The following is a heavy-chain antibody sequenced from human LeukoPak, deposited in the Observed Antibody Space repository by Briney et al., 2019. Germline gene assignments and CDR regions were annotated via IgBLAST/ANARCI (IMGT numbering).Heavy chain of an antibody. J-gene: IGHJ3*02. CDR2: SYSGGGT. D-gene: IGHD3-9*01. CDR1: GSTASNNY. V-gene: IGHV3-66*01. Sequence: GRSLRPSCAASGSTASNNYMGWVRQAPGKWLEWDSVSYSGGGTYYADSVKGRFTISRDNSKNTLFLQMNSLRAEDTAVYYCARSTYHILTGYQGAFDIWGQGTMVTVSS. CDR3: ARSTYHILTGYQGAFDI.